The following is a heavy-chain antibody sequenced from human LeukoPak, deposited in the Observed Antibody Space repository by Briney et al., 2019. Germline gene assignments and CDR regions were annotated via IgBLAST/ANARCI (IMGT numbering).Heavy chain of an antibody. CDR2: INPNSGGT. CDR3: ARVRSSAHYDS. J-gene: IGHJ5*01. CDR1: GYSFTGYY. D-gene: IGHD6-19*01. V-gene: IGHV1-2*02. Sequence: GASVKVSCKASGYSFTGYYMHWVRQAPGQGLEWMGWINPNSGGTNYAQKFQGRVTMTRDTSISTAYMGLSSLISDDTAIYYCARVRSSAHYDSWGQGTLVTVSS.